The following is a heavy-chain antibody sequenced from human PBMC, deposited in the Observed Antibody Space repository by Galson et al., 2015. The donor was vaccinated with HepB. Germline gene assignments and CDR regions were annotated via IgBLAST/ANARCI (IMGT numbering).Heavy chain of an antibody. J-gene: IGHJ3*02. CDR2: ISYDGSNK. CDR3: ARVKLYGRLYDAFDI. CDR1: GFTFSSYA. Sequence: SLRLSCAASGFTFSSYAMHWVRQAPGKGLEWVAVISYDGSNKYYADSVKGRFTISRDNSKNTLYLQMNSLRAEDTAVYYCARVKLYGRLYDAFDIWGQGTMVTVSS. D-gene: IGHD2/OR15-2a*01. V-gene: IGHV3-30*04.